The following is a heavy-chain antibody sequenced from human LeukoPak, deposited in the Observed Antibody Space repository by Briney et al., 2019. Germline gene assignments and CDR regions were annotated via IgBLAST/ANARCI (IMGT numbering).Heavy chain of an antibody. CDR2: IKEDGSEK. CDR1: GFTFSNYW. V-gene: IGHV3-7*01. Sequence: GGSLRLSCAASGFTFSNYWMGWVRQPPGKGLQWVANIKEDGSEKYYVDSVKGQFTISRDNAKNSVYLQMNSLRVEDTAVYYCARRPFGADFWGQGTLVTVSS. D-gene: IGHD3-10*01. J-gene: IGHJ4*02. CDR3: ARRPFGADF.